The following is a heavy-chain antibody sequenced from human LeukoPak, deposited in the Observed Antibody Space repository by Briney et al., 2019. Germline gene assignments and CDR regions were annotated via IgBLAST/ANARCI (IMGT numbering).Heavy chain of an antibody. CDR2: IHHSGIT. J-gene: IGHJ5*02. V-gene: IGHV4-38-2*02. CDR1: DYSISNTYY. D-gene: IGHD6-19*01. CDR3: ARHVSSSGWYFNWFDP. Sequence: PSETLSLTCTVSDYSISNTYYWGWIRQPPGKGLEWIGNIHHSGITNYNPSLKSRVSISIDTSKNQFSLKLTSLTAADTAVYYCARHVSSSGWYFNWFDPWGQGTLVTVSS.